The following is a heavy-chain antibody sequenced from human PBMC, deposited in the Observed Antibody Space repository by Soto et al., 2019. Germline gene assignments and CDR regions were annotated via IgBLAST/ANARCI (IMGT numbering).Heavy chain of an antibody. CDR1: GFTFSDYY. J-gene: IGHJ4*02. D-gene: IGHD3-22*01. Sequence: QVQLVESGGGLVKPGGSLRLSCAASGFTFSDYYMSWIRQAPGKGLEWVSYISSSGSTIYYADSVKGRFTMSRDNAKNSLYLQINSLRAEDTAEYYCARSHLYYDSSGYPDYWGQGTLVTISS. V-gene: IGHV3-11*01. CDR2: ISSSGSTI. CDR3: ARSHLYYDSSGYPDY.